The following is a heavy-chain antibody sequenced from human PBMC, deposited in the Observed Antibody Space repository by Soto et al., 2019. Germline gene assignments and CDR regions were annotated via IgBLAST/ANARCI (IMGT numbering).Heavy chain of an antibody. CDR2: IKGDGIST. CDR1: GFTFSSYW. D-gene: IGHD3-10*01. CDR3: ARGAMGNYYNDY. J-gene: IGHJ4*02. V-gene: IGHV3-74*01. Sequence: EVQLVESGGGLVQSGGSLRLSCAASGFTFSSYWMHWVRQAPGKGLVWVSRIKGDGISTNYADPVKGRFTISRDNAKDTVFLQMNGLSADDTAVYYCARGAMGNYYNDYWGQGTLVTVSS.